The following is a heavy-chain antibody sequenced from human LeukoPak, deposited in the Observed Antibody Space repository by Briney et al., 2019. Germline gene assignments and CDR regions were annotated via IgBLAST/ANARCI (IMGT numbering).Heavy chain of an antibody. V-gene: IGHV4-59*08. J-gene: IGHJ5*02. CDR2: ISYSGTP. CDR1: SDYITSYY. Sequence: SETLSLTCTVSSDYITSYYWSWIRQPPGKGLEWVGYISYSGTPTYNPSLRGRVTISLDPSKTHFSLRLSSVTAADTAVYYCARAPFWSGQGSWFDPWGQGTLVTVSS. D-gene: IGHD3-3*01. CDR3: ARAPFWSGQGSWFDP.